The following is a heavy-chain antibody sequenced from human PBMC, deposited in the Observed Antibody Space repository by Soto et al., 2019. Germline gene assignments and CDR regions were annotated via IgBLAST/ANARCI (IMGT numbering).Heavy chain of an antibody. CDR2: INTDSGDT. CDR1: GYTFTDCS. J-gene: IGHJ6*03. Sequence: QVQLVQSGAEVKKPGASVTVSCKSSGYTFTDCSMHWVRQAPGQGLEWMGWINTDSGDTRNSQKFQGRVTITRETSATTAYMGRASLRSEDTAVDYCARVMFAIIHSYFYVDVWGKGTTATVSS. D-gene: IGHD2-21*01. CDR3: ARVMFAIIHSYFYVDV. V-gene: IGHV1-3*04.